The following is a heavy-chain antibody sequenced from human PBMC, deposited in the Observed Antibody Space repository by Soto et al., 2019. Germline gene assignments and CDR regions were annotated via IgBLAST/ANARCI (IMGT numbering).Heavy chain of an antibody. Sequence: QVQLQESGPGLLKPSETLSLTCTISGASTGGYYWSWIRQSPGRGQEWIGYVFSSGSTNYSPSLQSRVAISIDTSKRQFFRKLTSVTAADTALYYCARHWWSSGSYLVFGSWGQGTQVTVSS. V-gene: IGHV4-59*08. D-gene: IGHD6-25*01. CDR3: ARHWWSSGSYLVFGS. CDR1: GASTGGYY. CDR2: VFSSGST. J-gene: IGHJ4*02.